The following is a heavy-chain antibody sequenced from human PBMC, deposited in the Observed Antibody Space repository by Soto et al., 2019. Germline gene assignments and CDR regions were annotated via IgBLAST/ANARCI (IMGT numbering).Heavy chain of an antibody. V-gene: IGHV3-9*01. CDR1: GFSFDDFD. CDR3: AKGVATAVPALDS. D-gene: IGHD2-21*02. Sequence: PXGSLRLSCLASGFSFDDFDMNWVRQRPGKGLEWVSSVSWNSGAKLYADSVKGRFAISRDSAKKSVYLQMNSLRPDDTAFYYCAKGVATAVPALDSWGQGTLVTVSS. J-gene: IGHJ4*02. CDR2: VSWNSGAK.